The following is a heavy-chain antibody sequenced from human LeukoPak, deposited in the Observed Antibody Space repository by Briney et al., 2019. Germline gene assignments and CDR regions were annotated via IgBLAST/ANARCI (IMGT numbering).Heavy chain of an antibody. V-gene: IGHV3-23*01. Sequence: GGSLRLSCVGSGFTSIAYALTWARQAPGKGLEWVSGISGGGGTTYYADSVKGRFTISRDNSKNTLYLQMNSLRADDTAIHYCARNQQLGGHSYYYCGMDVWRQSPAVPVS. J-gene: IGHJ6*02. CDR3: ARNQQLGGHSYYYCGMDV. CDR2: ISGGGGTT. D-gene: IGHD3-16*01. CDR1: GFTSIAYA.